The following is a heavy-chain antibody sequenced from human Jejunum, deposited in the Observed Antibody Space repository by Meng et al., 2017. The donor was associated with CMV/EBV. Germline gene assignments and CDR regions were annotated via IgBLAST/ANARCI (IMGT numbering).Heavy chain of an antibody. CDR1: GYTFTKYG. CDR3: ARVEVGITSGDY. V-gene: IGHV1-18*01. J-gene: IGHJ4*02. D-gene: IGHD1-26*01. Sequence: QAQLVQSGGEVKNPGASVKVSCKASGYTFTKYGITWVRQAPGQGLEWMGWISAYNGDTNYAQTLQGRVTMTTDTSTSTAYMELRSLRPDDTAVYYCARVEVGITSGDYWGQGTLVTVSS. CDR2: ISAYNGDT.